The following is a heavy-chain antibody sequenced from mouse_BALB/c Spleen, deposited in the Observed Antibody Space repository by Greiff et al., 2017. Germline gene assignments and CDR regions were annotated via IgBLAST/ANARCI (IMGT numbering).Heavy chain of an antibody. CDR2: ISSGGSYT. J-gene: IGHJ3*01. D-gene: IGHD2-4*01. Sequence: EVHLVESGGDLVKPGGSLKLSCAASGFTFSSYGMSWVRQTPDKRLEWVATISSGGSYTYYPDSVKGRFTISRDNAKNTLYLQMSSLKSEDTAMYYCARHEEDDYDWFAYWGQGTLVTVSA. V-gene: IGHV5-6*01. CDR3: ARHEEDDYDWFAY. CDR1: GFTFSSYG.